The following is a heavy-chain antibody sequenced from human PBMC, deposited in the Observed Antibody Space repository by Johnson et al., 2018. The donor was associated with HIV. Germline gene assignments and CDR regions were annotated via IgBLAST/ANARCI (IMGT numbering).Heavy chain of an antibody. Sequence: VQLVESGGGLVQPGGSLRLSCAASGFTFSSYWMSWVRQAPGKGLEWVANIKQDGSEKYYAESVKGRVTISRDNSKNTLYLQMNSLRAEDTAVYYCARTRHYYEAFDIWGQGTMVTVSS. D-gene: IGHD3-10*01. CDR3: ARTRHYYEAFDI. CDR1: GFTFSSYW. CDR2: IKQDGSEK. V-gene: IGHV3-7*02. J-gene: IGHJ3*02.